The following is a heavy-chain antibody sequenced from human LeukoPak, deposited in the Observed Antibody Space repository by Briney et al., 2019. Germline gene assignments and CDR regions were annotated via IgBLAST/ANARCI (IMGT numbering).Heavy chain of an antibody. CDR2: ISAYNGHT. CDR1: GYTFTSYR. D-gene: IGHD3-10*01. CDR3: ARVTYYYGSGSVEGYYYGMDV. Sequence: ATVKVYCKASGYTFTSYRISWVRQSPGQGLEWMGWISAYNGHTNFAQKLQGRVTMTTDTSTSTAYMELRSLRSDDTAVYYCARVTYYYGSGSVEGYYYGMDVWGQGTTVTVSS. V-gene: IGHV1-18*01. J-gene: IGHJ6*01.